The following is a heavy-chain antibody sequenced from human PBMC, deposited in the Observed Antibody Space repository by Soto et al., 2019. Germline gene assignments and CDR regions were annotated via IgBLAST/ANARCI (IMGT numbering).Heavy chain of an antibody. J-gene: IGHJ6*02. CDR1: GFTFSSYG. Sequence: GGSLRLSCAASGFTFSSYGMSWVRQAPGKGLEWVSAISGSGGGTYYADSLKGRFTISRDKSKNTLYLQMNSLKAEDTAVYYCAKVAAYCSGGSCYSLHYYYYVMDVWGQGTTVTVSS. CDR3: AKVAAYCSGGSCYSLHYYYYVMDV. D-gene: IGHD2-15*01. V-gene: IGHV3-23*01. CDR2: ISGSGGGT.